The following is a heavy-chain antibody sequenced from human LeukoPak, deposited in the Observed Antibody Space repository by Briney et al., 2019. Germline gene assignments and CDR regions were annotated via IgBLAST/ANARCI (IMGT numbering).Heavy chain of an antibody. CDR2: SIPIFGSA. D-gene: IGHD3-9*01. J-gene: IGHJ5*02. CDR3: VRVPDYEILTGYYGWFDP. CDR1: GGTFSSYA. Sequence: ASVKVSCKASGGTFSSYAISWVRQAPGLGLEWVGGSIPIFGSANNAQKFQGRVTITADESTRTVYMELSSLRSEDTAVYYCVRVPDYEILTGYYGWFDPWGQGTLVTVSS. V-gene: IGHV1-69*13.